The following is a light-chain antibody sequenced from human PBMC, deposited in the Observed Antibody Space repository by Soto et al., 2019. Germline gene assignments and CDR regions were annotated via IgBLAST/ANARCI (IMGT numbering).Light chain of an antibody. CDR3: QQYNNWPFIT. CDR2: GAS. CDR1: QSVRGN. V-gene: IGKV3-15*01. Sequence: EIVMTQSPATLSVSPGERATLSCRASQSVRGNLAWYQQKPGQSPRLLIYGASSRATGIPVRFSGSGSGTEFTLTISSLQSEDLAVYYCQQYNNWPFITSGQGTRLEIK. J-gene: IGKJ5*01.